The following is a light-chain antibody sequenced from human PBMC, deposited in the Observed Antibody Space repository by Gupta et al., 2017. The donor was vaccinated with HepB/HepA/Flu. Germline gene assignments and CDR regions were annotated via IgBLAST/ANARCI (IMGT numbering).Light chain of an antibody. CDR2: DVI. Sequence: QSALTQPASVSGSPGQSITIPCTGTSSDVGAYKYVSWYQQHPAKAPKLMIYDVITSPAGVASRFSGSKAGNTASLTISAPQAEDEADYYCTAYTSSSTQVFGGGTKLTVL. CDR1: SSDVGAYKY. J-gene: IGLJ3*02. CDR3: TAYTSSSTQV. V-gene: IGLV2-14*03.